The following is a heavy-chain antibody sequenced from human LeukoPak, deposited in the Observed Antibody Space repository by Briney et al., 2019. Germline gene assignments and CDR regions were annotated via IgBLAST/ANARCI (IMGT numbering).Heavy chain of an antibody. Sequence: ASVKVSCKASGGTFSSYAISWVRQAPGQGLEWMGWIKPDSGDTNYTQKFQGRVTMTRDTSITTVYMELSRLRSDDTAVYYCARGRLGTWFGELKAWGQGTLVTVSS. CDR2: IKPDSGDT. V-gene: IGHV1-2*02. D-gene: IGHD3-10*01. CDR1: GGTFSSYA. CDR3: ARGRLGTWFGELKA. J-gene: IGHJ5*02.